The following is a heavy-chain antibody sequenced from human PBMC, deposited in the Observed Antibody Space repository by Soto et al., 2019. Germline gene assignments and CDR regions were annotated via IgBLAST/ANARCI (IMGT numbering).Heavy chain of an antibody. CDR1: GFNFSSYA. V-gene: IGHV3-23*01. D-gene: IGHD2-15*01. CDR3: AKLTGEVAATWFDP. Sequence: GGSLRLSCTASGFNFSSYAMSWVRQAPGKGPEWVSAISGSGGSTYYADSVKGRFTISRDNSKNTLYLQMNSLRAEDTAVYYCAKLTGEVAATWFDPWGQGTLVTVSS. CDR2: ISGSGGST. J-gene: IGHJ5*02.